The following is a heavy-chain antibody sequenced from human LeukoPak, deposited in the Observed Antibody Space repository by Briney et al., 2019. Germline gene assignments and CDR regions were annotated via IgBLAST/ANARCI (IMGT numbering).Heavy chain of an antibody. D-gene: IGHD6-19*01. CDR2: INPTDGYT. V-gene: IGHV5-51*01. Sequence: GGSLKISCKGSGYRFTDYWIAWVRQMPGKGLEWMGIINPTDGYTRYSPSFQGQVTISADTSIFTAYLQWSSLKASDTAIYYCATPNDTGVGASGSGWSYFDFWGQGTLITVSS. CDR1: GYRFTDYW. J-gene: IGHJ4*02. CDR3: ATPNDTGVGASGSGWSYFDF.